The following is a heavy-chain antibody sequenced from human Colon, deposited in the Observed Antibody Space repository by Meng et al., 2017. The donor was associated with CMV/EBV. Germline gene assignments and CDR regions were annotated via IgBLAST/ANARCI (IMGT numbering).Heavy chain of an antibody. CDR1: GFTFSTYG. CDR2: ISHDGTNK. J-gene: IGHJ4*01. D-gene: IGHD4-17*01. CDR3: ARGLDFGTFFFY. Sequence: GGSLRLSCAASGFTFSTYGMHWFRQAPGKGLEWVAVISHDGTNKYYADSVKGRFTISRDDSKNTLYLQMNNLRGEDTAVYYCARGLDFGTFFFYWGRGTLVTVSS. V-gene: IGHV3-30*19.